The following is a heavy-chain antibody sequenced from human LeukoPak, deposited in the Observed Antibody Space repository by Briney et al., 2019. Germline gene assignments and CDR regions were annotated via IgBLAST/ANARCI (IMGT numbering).Heavy chain of an antibody. V-gene: IGHV3-64*03. CDR1: GFTFSSYA. D-gene: IGHD2-2*01. CDR2: ISSNGGST. J-gene: IGHJ3*02. CDR3: VKDPYCSSTSCYAAFDI. Sequence: GGSLRLSCSVSGFTFSSYAMHWARQAPGKGLEYVSTISSNGGSTHNADSVKGRFTISRDNSKNTLYLQMSSLRAEDTAVYYCVKDPYCSSTSCYAAFDIWGQGTMVTVSS.